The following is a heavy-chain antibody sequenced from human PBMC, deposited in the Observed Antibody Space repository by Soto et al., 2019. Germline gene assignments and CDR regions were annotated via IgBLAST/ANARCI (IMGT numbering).Heavy chain of an antibody. CDR3: TRGPSIHRPNGVCTNYGMEV. V-gene: IGHV4-59*12. J-gene: IGHJ6*02. CDR1: GTSISGFY. D-gene: IGHD2-8*01. CDR2: IYYSGST. Sequence: SETLSLTCAVSGTSISGFYWSWIRQTPGKGLEWIGYIYYSGSTNYNPSLRSRVTISVDTSKNQFSLKVTSMTAADTAVYFCTRGPSIHRPNGVCTNYGMEVWGQGTTVTHSS.